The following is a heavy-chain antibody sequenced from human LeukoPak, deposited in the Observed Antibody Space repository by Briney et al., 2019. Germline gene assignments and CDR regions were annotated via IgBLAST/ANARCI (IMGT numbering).Heavy chain of an antibody. Sequence: SETLSLTCTVSGYSISSGYYWSWIRQPAGKGLEWIGRIYITGNTKYNPSLKSRVTMSVDMSKNQFSLKLSSVTAADTAVYYCARDRRDLPYYYYYVDVWGKGTTVTISS. V-gene: IGHV4-4*07. CDR1: GYSISSGYY. CDR2: IYITGNT. CDR3: ARDRRDLPYYYYYVDV. J-gene: IGHJ6*03.